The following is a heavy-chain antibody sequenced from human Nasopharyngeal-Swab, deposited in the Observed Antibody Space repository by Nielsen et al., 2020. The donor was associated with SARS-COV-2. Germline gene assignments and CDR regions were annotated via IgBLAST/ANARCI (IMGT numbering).Heavy chain of an antibody. V-gene: IGHV3-53*01. J-gene: IGHJ4*02. CDR1: GLTVSSTY. CDR3: ATPGTRCSGDTCNMWVFDY. Sequence: GESLKISCAVSGLTVSSTYMSWVRQAPGKGLEWVSVTEIGGTTHYADSVKGRFTISRDNSKNTLYLQMHSLRAEDTAVYYCATPGTRCSGDTCNMWVFDYWGQGTLVTVSS. CDR2: TEIGGTT. D-gene: IGHD2-15*01.